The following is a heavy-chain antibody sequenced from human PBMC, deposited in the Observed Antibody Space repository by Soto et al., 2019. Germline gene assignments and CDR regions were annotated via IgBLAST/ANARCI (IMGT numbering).Heavy chain of an antibody. D-gene: IGHD3-22*01. CDR3: ARDWYYYDSSGYDAFDI. V-gene: IGHV1-18*04. CDR1: GHSFTSYY. Sequence: ASVKVSCKTSGHSFTSYYIHWVRQAPGQGLEWMGWISAYNGNTDYAQKLQGRVTMTTDTSTSTAYMELRSLRSDDTAVYYCARDWYYYDSSGYDAFDIWGQGTMVTVSS. J-gene: IGHJ3*02. CDR2: ISAYNGNT.